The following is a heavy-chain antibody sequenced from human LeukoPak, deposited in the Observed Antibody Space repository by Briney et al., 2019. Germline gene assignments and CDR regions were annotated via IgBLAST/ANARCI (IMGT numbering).Heavy chain of an antibody. V-gene: IGHV1-8*02. CDR1: GYTFTGYY. D-gene: IGHD3-10*01. Sequence: ASVKVSCKASGYTFTGYYMHWVRQAPGQGLEWMGWMNPNSGNTGYAQKFQGRVTMTRNTSISTAYMELSSLRSEDTAVYYCARGPRYYGSGSYSIDYWGQGTLVTVSS. CDR2: MNPNSGNT. J-gene: IGHJ4*02. CDR3: ARGPRYYGSGSYSIDY.